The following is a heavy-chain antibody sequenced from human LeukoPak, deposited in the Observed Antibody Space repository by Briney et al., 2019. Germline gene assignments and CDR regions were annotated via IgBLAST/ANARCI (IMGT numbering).Heavy chain of an antibody. CDR2: ISSSGSTI. V-gene: IGHV3-48*03. CDR1: GFTFSSYE. CDR3: ARDYNYDFWSGYYSAYYYYGMDV. Sequence: GGSLRLSCAASGFTFSSYEMNWVRQAPGKGLEWVSYISSSGSTIYYANSVKGRFTISRENAKNSLYLQMNSLRAEDTAVYYCARDYNYDFWSGYYSAYYYYGMDVWGQGTTVTVSS. D-gene: IGHD3-3*01. J-gene: IGHJ6*02.